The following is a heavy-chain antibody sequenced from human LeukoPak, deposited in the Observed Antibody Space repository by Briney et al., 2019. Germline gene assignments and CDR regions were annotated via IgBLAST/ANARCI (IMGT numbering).Heavy chain of an antibody. CDR1: GFTFSRFD. J-gene: IGHJ4*02. V-gene: IGHV3-48*02. Sequence: GGAVRLSCEASGFTFSRFDMNWVRQAPGKGLEWVSHISSISRTIYYSDSVKGRFTISRDNAKNSLSLLMNSLRDEDTAVYYCAREYYDSSAYVAYWGQGTLVTVSP. D-gene: IGHD3-22*01. CDR3: AREYYDSSAYVAY. CDR2: ISSISRTI.